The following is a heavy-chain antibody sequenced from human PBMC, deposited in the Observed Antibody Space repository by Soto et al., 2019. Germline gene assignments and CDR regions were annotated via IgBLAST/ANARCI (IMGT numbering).Heavy chain of an antibody. CDR2: IDPSDSYT. CDR3: ARRGGYSGYDYYYGMDV. CDR1: GYSFTSYW. Sequence: PGESLKISCKGSGYSFTSYWISWVRQMPGKGLEWMGRIDPSDSYTNYSPSFQGHVTISADKSISTAYLQWSSLKASDTAMYYRARRGGYSGYDYYYGMDVWGQGTTVTVSS. V-gene: IGHV5-10-1*01. D-gene: IGHD5-12*01. J-gene: IGHJ6*02.